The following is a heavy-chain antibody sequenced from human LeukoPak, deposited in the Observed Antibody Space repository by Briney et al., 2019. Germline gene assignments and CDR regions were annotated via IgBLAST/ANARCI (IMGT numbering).Heavy chain of an antibody. CDR2: IYYSVST. D-gene: IGHD3-10*01. Sequence: TCTXXGGSISSSSXYWGWIRQPPGKGLEWIWIIYYSVSTYYNPSLKRRVTLSVDTSKNQFSLKLSSVTAADTAVYYCARQRGREYYFDYWGQGTLVTVSS. CDR1: GGSISSSSXY. J-gene: IGHJ4*02. V-gene: IGHV4-39*01. CDR3: ARQRGREYYFDY.